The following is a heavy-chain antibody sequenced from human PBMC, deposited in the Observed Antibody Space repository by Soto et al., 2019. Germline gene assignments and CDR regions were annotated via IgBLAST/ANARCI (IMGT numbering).Heavy chain of an antibody. CDR2: ISSSSSTI. D-gene: IGHD6-13*01. CDR1: GFTFSSYS. CDR3: ARTAATPKNGMDV. J-gene: IGHJ6*02. Sequence: EVQLVESGGGLVQPGGSLRLSCAASGFTFSSYSMNWVRQAPGKGLEWVSYISSSSSTIYYADSVKGRFTISRDNAKNSLYLQMNSLREVNTAVYYCARTAATPKNGMDVWGQGTTVTVSS. V-gene: IGHV3-48*02.